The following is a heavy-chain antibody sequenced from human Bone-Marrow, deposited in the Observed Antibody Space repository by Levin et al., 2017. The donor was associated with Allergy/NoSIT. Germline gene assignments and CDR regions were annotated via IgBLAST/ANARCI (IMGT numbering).Heavy chain of an antibody. CDR2: IYHGGSI. Sequence: PSETLSLTCAVSGGSVSSSYWWTWVRQPPGKGLEWIGEIYHGGSIRYNPSLKSRVTISLDKSKNQLFLKLSSVTAADTAVYYCASLLNYDFWVGHQKKEYYFDYWGQGTLVTVSS. J-gene: IGHJ4*02. D-gene: IGHD3-3*01. CDR1: GGSVSSSYW. CDR3: ASLLNYDFWVGHQKKEYYFDY. V-gene: IGHV4-4*02.